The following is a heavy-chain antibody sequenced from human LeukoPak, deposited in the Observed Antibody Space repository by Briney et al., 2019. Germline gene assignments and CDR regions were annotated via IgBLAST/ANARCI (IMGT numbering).Heavy chain of an antibody. CDR2: IYYTGST. D-gene: IGHD3-16*01. Sequence: SETLSLTCSVAAGYISSYYWSWIGQHPARGLVWVGGIYYTGSTNYDPSLKSRVTISIDTSKNQCSLKLSSVTAADTAVYYCARQRSSGGGYGTLDYWGQGTLVTVSA. V-gene: IGHV4-59*08. CDR1: AGYISSYY. CDR3: ARQRSSGGGYGTLDY. J-gene: IGHJ4*02.